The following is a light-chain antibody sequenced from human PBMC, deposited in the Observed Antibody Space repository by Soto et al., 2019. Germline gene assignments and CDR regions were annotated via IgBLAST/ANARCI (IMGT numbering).Light chain of an antibody. CDR3: CSYAGSSTWV. V-gene: IGLV2-23*01. J-gene: IGLJ3*02. Sequence: QSVLTQPASVSGSPGQSITISFTGTSSDVGSYNLVSWYQQHPGKAPKLMIYEGSKRPSGVSNRFSGSKSGNTTSLTISVHQAEDEADYYCCSYAGSSTWVFGGGTKATVL. CDR1: SSDVGSYNL. CDR2: EGS.